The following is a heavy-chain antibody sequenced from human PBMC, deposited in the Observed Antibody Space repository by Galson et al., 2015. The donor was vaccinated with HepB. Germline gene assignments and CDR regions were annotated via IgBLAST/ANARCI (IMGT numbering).Heavy chain of an antibody. CDR1: GFTFSSYA. Sequence: SLRLSCAASGFTFSSYAMSWVRQAPGKGLEWVSAISGSGGSTYYADSVKGRFTISRDNSKNTLYLQMNSLRAEDTAVYYCAKVGAPDLTSKHLPPVDDYWGQGTLVTVSS. CDR2: ISGSGGST. J-gene: IGHJ4*02. D-gene: IGHD2-2*01. V-gene: IGHV3-23*01. CDR3: AKVGAPDLTSKHLPPVDDY.